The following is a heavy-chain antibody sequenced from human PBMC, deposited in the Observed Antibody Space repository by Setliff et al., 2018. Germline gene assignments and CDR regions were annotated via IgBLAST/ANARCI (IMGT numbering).Heavy chain of an antibody. D-gene: IGHD2-15*01. J-gene: IGHJ4*02. Sequence: ASGKVSCKTSGYNFITLGINWVRQAPGQGLEWVGWISPYSGKTDYAQKFQGRVIMTIDSSTTTAYMELKTLRSDETAVYYCARGRGPDIVVTIPGDYWGQGTQVTVSS. CDR2: ISPYSGKT. CDR3: ARGRGPDIVVTIPGDY. CDR1: GYNFITLG. V-gene: IGHV1-18*01.